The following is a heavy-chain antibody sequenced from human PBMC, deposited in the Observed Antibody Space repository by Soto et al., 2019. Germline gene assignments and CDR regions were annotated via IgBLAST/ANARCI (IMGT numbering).Heavy chain of an antibody. CDR2: ISSSGSTI. CDR1: GFTFSDYY. V-gene: IGHV3-11*01. Sequence: PGGSLRLSCAASGFTFSDYYMSWIRQAPGKGLEWVSYISSSGSTIYYADSVKGRFTISRDNAKNSLYLQMNSLRAEDTAVYYCARSGYQNYYYYMDVWGKGTTVTVSS. CDR3: ARSGYQNYYYYMDV. J-gene: IGHJ6*03. D-gene: IGHD5-12*01.